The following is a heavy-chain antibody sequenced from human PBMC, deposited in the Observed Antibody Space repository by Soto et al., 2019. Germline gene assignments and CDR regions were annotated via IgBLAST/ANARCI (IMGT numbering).Heavy chain of an antibody. J-gene: IGHJ4*02. V-gene: IGHV4-39*01. Sequence: QLQLQESGPGLVKPSETLSLTCTVSGGSISSSSYYWGWVRQPPGKGPEWIGSVYYNGSTYYNPSLKSRVTISVDTSKNQFSLKLSSVTAADTAVYLCARIAVAGTLFDYWGQGTLVTVSS. CDR3: ARIAVAGTLFDY. CDR2: VYYNGST. D-gene: IGHD6-19*01. CDR1: GGSISSSSYY.